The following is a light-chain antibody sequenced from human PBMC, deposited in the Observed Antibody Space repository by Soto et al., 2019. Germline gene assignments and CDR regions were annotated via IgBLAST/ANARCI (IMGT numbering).Light chain of an antibody. J-gene: IGLJ2*01. Sequence: QSDLTQPPSASGSPGQSVTISCTGTSSDVGGYNYVSWYQQHPGKAPKLMISEVSKRPSGVPDRFSGSKSGNTASLTVSGLQAEDEADYYCSSFAGNNNVVFGGGTKVTVL. CDR1: SSDVGGYNY. V-gene: IGLV2-8*01. CDR2: EVS. CDR3: SSFAGNNNVV.